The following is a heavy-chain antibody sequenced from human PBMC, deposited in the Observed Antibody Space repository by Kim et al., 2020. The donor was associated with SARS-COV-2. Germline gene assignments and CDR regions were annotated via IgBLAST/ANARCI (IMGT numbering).Heavy chain of an antibody. CDR3: ARDSSDYGDYVYYYYGMDV. Sequence: GGSLRLSCAASGFTFSSYSMNWVRQAPGKGLEWVSSISSSSSYIYYADSVKGRFTISRDNDKNSLYLQMNSLRAEDTAVYYCARDSSDYGDYVYYYYGMDVWGRGTTVTVSS. D-gene: IGHD4-17*01. CDR2: ISSSSSYI. J-gene: IGHJ6*02. CDR1: GFTFSSYS. V-gene: IGHV3-21*01.